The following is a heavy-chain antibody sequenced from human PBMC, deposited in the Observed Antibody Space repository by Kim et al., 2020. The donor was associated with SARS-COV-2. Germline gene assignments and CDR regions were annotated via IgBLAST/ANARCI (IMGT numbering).Heavy chain of an antibody. D-gene: IGHD6-6*01. CDR2: INHSGST. J-gene: IGHJ4*02. CDR1: GGSFSGYY. Sequence: SETLSLTCAVYGGSFSGYYWSWIRQPPGKGLEWIGEINHSGSTNYNPSLKSRVTISVDTSKNQFSLKLSSVTAADTAVYYCARESIAGDLDYWGQGTLVTVSS. V-gene: IGHV4-34*01. CDR3: ARESIAGDLDY.